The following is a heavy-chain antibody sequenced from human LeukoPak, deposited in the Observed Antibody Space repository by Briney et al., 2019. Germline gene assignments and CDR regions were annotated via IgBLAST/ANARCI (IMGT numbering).Heavy chain of an antibody. D-gene: IGHD6-13*01. CDR3: ARNGIAAAGTGFDY. J-gene: IGHJ4*02. Sequence: SETLSLTCAVSGGSISSSNWWSWVCQPPGKGLEWIGEIYHSGSTNYNPSLKSRVTISVDKSKNQFSLKLSSVTAADTAVYYCARNGIAAAGTGFDYWGQGTLVTVSS. V-gene: IGHV4-4*02. CDR2: IYHSGST. CDR1: GGSISSSNW.